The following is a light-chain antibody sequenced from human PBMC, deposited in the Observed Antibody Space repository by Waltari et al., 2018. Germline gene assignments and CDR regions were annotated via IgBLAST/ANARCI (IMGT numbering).Light chain of an antibody. Sequence: EIVLTQSPGTLSLSPGATAILSCRASQNVSQNHVAWFQVKHGQPPRLLIYAAANRAPGVPVKFSGRGSGTDFSLTILIVEPEDFAVYSCHQYGSSIRSFGQGTKVEVK. CDR2: AAA. CDR1: QNVSQNH. CDR3: HQYGSSIRS. J-gene: IGKJ1*01. V-gene: IGKV3-20*01.